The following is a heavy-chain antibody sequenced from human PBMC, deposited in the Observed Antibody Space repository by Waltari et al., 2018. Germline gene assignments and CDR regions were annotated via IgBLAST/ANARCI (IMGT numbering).Heavy chain of an antibody. J-gene: IGHJ6*02. Sequence: EEQLVESGGGLVQPGDSLRLSCAASGFTFSSYWMNWVRQAPGKGPLWVSRISSDARDTTHADSVKGRFTISRDNAKNTLYLQMNRLRAEDTAVYFCARVSRRTYRSPVPGRHYYYGMDVWGQGTTVTVSS. V-gene: IGHV3-74*03. CDR1: GFTFSSYW. CDR3: ARVSRRTYRSPVPGRHYYYGMDV. CDR2: ISSDARDT. D-gene: IGHD1-1*01.